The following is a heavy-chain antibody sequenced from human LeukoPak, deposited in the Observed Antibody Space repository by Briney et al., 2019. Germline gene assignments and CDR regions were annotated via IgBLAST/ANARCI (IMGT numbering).Heavy chain of an antibody. CDR3: GRDGSGWSAYYYYYYMDV. J-gene: IGHJ6*03. CDR2: MDPNSGNT. Sequence: ASVKVSCKASGYTFTSYDINWVRQATGQGLEWMGWMDPNSGNTGYAQKFQGRVTMTRNTSISTAYMELSSLRSEDTAVEYRGRDGSGWSAYYYYYYMDVWGKGTTVTVSS. CDR1: GYTFTSYD. V-gene: IGHV1-8*01. D-gene: IGHD6-19*01.